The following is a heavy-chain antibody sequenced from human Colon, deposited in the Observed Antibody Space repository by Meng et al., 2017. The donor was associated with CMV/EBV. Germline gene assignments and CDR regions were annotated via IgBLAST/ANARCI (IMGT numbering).Heavy chain of an antibody. CDR3: ARGSGPLFPGAFDI. CDR2: MSNDGTKK. J-gene: IGHJ3*02. D-gene: IGHD3-10*02. V-gene: IGHV3-30*14. Sequence: GESLKISCEVSGFSILSNEMFWVRQAPGKGLEWVALMSNDGTKKPYAESVKGRFTISRDNSKNILYLQMNSLRADDTAVYYCARGSGPLFPGAFDIWGQGTMVTVSS. CDR1: GFSILSNE.